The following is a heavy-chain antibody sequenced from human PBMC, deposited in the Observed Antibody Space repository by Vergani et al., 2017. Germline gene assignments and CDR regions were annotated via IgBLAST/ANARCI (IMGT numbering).Heavy chain of an antibody. CDR1: GYIFTSYW. CDR3: ARRVSVAGRYSGAYDM. J-gene: IGHJ3*02. D-gene: IGHD6-19*01. CDR2: IYPGDSDT. V-gene: IGHV5-51*01. Sequence: EVLLVQSGAEVKKPGESLKISCKCSGYIFTSYWIGWVRQMPGKGLEWMGIIYPGDSDTRYSPSFQGQVTISADKSTSTAYLQWSSLKASDTAMYYCARRVSVAGRYSGAYDMWGEGRMGTVSS.